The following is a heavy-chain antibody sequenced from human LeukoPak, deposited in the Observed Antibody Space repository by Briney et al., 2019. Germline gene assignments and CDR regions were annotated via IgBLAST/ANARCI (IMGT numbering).Heavy chain of an antibody. CDR1: GFTFSNYW. V-gene: IGHV3-74*01. CDR2: INGDGGST. CDR3: ARGGAGTYIYYFDY. D-gene: IGHD1-26*01. J-gene: IGHJ4*02. Sequence: GGSLRLSCAASGFTFSNYWMHWVRQAPGKGLVWVSRINGDGGSTVYADSVKGRFTISRDNAKNTLYLQMNSLRAEDTAVYYRARGGAGTYIYYFDYWGQGTLVTVSS.